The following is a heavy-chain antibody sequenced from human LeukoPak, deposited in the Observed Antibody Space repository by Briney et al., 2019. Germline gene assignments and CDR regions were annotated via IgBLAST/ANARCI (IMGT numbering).Heavy chain of an antibody. CDR3: ARDSGSYSTPFDY. V-gene: IGHV1-69*13. J-gene: IGHJ4*02. Sequence: SVKVSCKVSRGTFSSYAISWVRQAPGQGLEWMGGIIPIFGTANYAQKFQGRVTITADESTSTAYMELSSLRSEDTAVYYCARDSGSYSTPFDYWGQGTLVTVSS. D-gene: IGHD1-26*01. CDR1: RGTFSSYA. CDR2: IIPIFGTA.